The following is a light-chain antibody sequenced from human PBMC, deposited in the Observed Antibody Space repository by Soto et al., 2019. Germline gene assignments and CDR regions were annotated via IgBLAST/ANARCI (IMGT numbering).Light chain of an antibody. J-gene: IGKJ2*01. CDR2: MSS. CDR3: MQALETSYT. V-gene: IGKV2-28*01. Sequence: DLIMTQSPLSLPVTPGEAASISCRSSQSPLDSLGYNYLAWDVQKPGQAPQLLIYMSSNRSSGVPARFSGSGSGTDFTLKISNVEAEDVGVYYCMQALETSYTFDQGTKLEIK. CDR1: QSPLDSLGYNY.